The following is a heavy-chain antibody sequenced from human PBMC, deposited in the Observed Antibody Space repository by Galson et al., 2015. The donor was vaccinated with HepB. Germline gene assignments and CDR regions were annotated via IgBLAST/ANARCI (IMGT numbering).Heavy chain of an antibody. J-gene: IGHJ2*01. Sequence: SLRLSCAASGFTFSSYGMHWVRQAPGKGLEWVAFIRYDGSNKYYADSVKGRFTISRDNSKNTLYLQMNSLRAEDTAVYYCAKDEGGAAAGDWYFDLWGRGTLVTVSS. D-gene: IGHD6-13*01. CDR3: AKDEGGAAAGDWYFDL. V-gene: IGHV3-30*02. CDR2: IRYDGSNK. CDR1: GFTFSSYG.